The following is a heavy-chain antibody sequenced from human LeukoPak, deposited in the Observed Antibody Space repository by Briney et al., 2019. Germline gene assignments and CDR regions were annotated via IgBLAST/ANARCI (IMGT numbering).Heavy chain of an antibody. Sequence: TGGSLRLSCAASGFTVSSNYMTWVRQAPGKGLEWVSLIYGGGSTHYADSVKGRFTISRDNSKNTLYLQMNSLRAEDTAVYYCVAAAGIGYYYGMDVWGQGTTVTASS. CDR3: VAAAGIGYYYGMDV. CDR2: IYGGGST. CDR1: GFTVSSNY. J-gene: IGHJ6*02. D-gene: IGHD6-13*01. V-gene: IGHV3-66*01.